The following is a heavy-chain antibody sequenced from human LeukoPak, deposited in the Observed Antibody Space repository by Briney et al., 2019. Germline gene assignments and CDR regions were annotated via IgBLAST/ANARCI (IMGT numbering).Heavy chain of an antibody. J-gene: IGHJ6*02. CDR1: GYIFTSYD. CDR2: MNPNSGNT. CDR3: ARGLYGSGSYYLDYYYYYGMDV. D-gene: IGHD3-10*01. V-gene: IGHV1-8*01. Sequence: ASVKVSCKASGYIFTSYDINWVRQATGQGLEWMGWMNPNSGNTGYAQKFQGRVTMTRNTSISTAYMELSSLRSEDTAVYYCARGLYGSGSYYLDYYYYYGMDVWGQGTTVTVSS.